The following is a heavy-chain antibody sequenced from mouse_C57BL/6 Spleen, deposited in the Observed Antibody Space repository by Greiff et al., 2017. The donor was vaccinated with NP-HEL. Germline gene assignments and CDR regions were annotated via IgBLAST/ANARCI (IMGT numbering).Heavy chain of an antibody. CDR1: GYAFTNYL. J-gene: IGHJ4*01. D-gene: IGHD4-1*02. CDR2: INPGSGGT. Sequence: QVQLKQSGAELVRPGTSVKVSCKASGYAFTNYLIEWVKQRPGQGLEWIGVINPGSGGTNYNEKFKGKATLTADKSSSTAYMQLSSLTSEDSAVYFCARSNWTVYAMDYWGQGTSVTVSS. CDR3: ARSNWTVYAMDY. V-gene: IGHV1-54*01.